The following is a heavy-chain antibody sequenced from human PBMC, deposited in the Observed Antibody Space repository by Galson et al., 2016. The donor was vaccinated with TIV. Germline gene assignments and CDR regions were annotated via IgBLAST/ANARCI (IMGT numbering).Heavy chain of an antibody. CDR1: GGTFSNFA. CDR3: ATRPIGTNYLFAY. CDR2: IIPMFAKA. V-gene: IGHV1-69*13. J-gene: IGHJ4*02. Sequence: SVKVSCKASGGTFSNFAFYWVRQAPGQGLEWMGLIIPMFAKANYAQNYQGRLTITADGSTSTVYMELSSLRSGDTATYYCATRPIGTNYLFAYWGQGTLVTVSS. D-gene: IGHD1-1*01.